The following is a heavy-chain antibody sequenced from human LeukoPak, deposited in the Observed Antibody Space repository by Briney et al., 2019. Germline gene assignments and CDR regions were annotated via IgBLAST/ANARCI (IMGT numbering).Heavy chain of an antibody. Sequence: TGASLKISCKGSGYSFTSYWIGWVRPMPGKGLEWMGIIYPGDSDTRYSPSFQGQVTISADKSISTAYLQWSSLKASDTAMYYCVRSYSSSSWFDYWGQGTLVTVSS. CDR3: VRSYSSSSWFDY. CDR1: GYSFTSYW. J-gene: IGHJ5*01. D-gene: IGHD6-6*01. CDR2: IYPGDSDT. V-gene: IGHV5-51*01.